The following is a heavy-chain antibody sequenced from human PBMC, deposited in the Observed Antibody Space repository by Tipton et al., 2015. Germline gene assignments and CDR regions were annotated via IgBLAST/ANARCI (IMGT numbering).Heavy chain of an antibody. Sequence: TLSLTCTVSGVSVSSSSYYWSWMRQAPGKGLECIGYVYYVGITTHNLSLGSRVTMSVDVSKNQLSLKLTSVTAADTAVYYCSRGADAYKVGKNWGQGTLVTVSS. CDR3: SRGADAYKVGKN. CDR2: VYYVGIT. V-gene: IGHV4-61*01. J-gene: IGHJ4*02. D-gene: IGHD5-24*01. CDR1: GVSVSSSSYY.